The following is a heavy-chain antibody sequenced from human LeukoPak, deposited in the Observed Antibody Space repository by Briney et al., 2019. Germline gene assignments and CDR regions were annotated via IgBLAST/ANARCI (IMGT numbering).Heavy chain of an antibody. J-gene: IGHJ4*02. Sequence: AGGSLRLSCAASGFTFSSYAMSWVRQAPGKGLEWVSAISGSGGSTYYADSVKGRFTISRDNSKNTLYLQMNSLRAEDTAVYYCAKVPTPNYYDSSGYYYGREFDYWGQGTLVTVSS. D-gene: IGHD3-22*01. CDR3: AKVPTPNYYDSSGYYYGREFDY. CDR1: GFTFSSYA. CDR2: ISGSGGST. V-gene: IGHV3-23*01.